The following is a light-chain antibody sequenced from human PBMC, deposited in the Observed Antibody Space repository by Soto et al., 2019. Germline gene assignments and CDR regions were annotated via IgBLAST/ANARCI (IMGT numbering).Light chain of an antibody. Sequence: EIVLTQSPATLSLSPGERATLSCRASQSVSSYLAWYQQKPGQAPRLLIYGASTRATGIPARFSGSGSGTEFTLTISSLQSEDFAVYYCQQYNNWLWTFGQGTKVEIK. CDR2: GAS. CDR3: QQYNNWLWT. V-gene: IGKV3-15*01. CDR1: QSVSSY. J-gene: IGKJ1*01.